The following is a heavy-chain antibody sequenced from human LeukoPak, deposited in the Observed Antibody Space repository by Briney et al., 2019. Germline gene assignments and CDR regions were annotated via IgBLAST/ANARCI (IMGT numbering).Heavy chain of an antibody. J-gene: IGHJ3*02. CDR3: ARGALWLRFWYYYDSSGHTDAFDI. Sequence: PGGSLRLSCAASGFTFSDYYMSWIRQAPGKGLEWVSYISSSGSTIYYADSVKGRFTISRDNAKNSLYLQMNSLRAEDTAVYYCARGALWLRFWYYYDSSGHTDAFDIWGQGTMVTVSS. D-gene: IGHD3-22*01. CDR1: GFTFSDYY. CDR2: ISSSGSTI. V-gene: IGHV3-11*01.